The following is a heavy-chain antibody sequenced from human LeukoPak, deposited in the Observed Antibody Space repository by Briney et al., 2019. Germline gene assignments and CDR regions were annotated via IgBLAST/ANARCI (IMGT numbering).Heavy chain of an antibody. CDR3: AAAERDWFDP. CDR1: GGSVSGGSISSYY. J-gene: IGHJ5*02. Sequence: SETLSLTCSVSGGSVSGGSISSYYWSWMRQPPGKGLEWIGFIAYTGSTNYNPSLKSRVTISVDKSKNQFSLKLSSVTAADTAVYYCAAAERDWFDPWGQGTLVTVSS. CDR2: IAYTGST. V-gene: IGHV4-61*05.